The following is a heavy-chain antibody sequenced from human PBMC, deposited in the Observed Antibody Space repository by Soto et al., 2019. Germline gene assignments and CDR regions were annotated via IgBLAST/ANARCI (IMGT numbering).Heavy chain of an antibody. J-gene: IGHJ3*02. V-gene: IGHV3-64*01. CDR3: ARSYYYDSSGYYYSAFDI. Sequence: GGSLRLSCAASGFTFSSYAMHWVRQAPGKGLEYVSAISSNGGSTYYANSVKGRFTISRDNSKNTLYLQMGSLRAEDMAVYYWARSYYYDSSGYYYSAFDIWGQGTMVTVSS. CDR2: ISSNGGST. D-gene: IGHD3-22*01. CDR1: GFTFSSYA.